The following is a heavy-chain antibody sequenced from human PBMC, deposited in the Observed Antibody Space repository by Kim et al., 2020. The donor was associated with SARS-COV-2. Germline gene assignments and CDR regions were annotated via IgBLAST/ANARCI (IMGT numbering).Heavy chain of an antibody. CDR2: T. D-gene: IGHD6-6*01. V-gene: IGHV1-3*01. CDR3: ARSGSSDPWAY. Sequence: TKYSKDFQDRLTITRDTSASPVFMELSGLRSEDTAIYYCARSGSSDPWAYWGQGTLVTVSS. J-gene: IGHJ4*02.